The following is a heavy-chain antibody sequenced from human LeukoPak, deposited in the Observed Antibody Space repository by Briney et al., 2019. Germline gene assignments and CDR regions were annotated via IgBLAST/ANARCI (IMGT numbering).Heavy chain of an antibody. V-gene: IGHV4-61*01. CDR2: IYYSGIT. CDR1: GGSVSSGSYY. CDR3: ARFIGYSSGWFEF. D-gene: IGHD6-19*01. J-gene: IGHJ4*02. Sequence: KPSETLSLTCTVSGGSVSSGSYYWSWIRQPPGKGLEWIGYIYYSGITNYNPSLKSRVFISVDTSKNQFSLKLSSVTAADTAVYYCARFIGYSSGWFEFWGQGTLVTVSS.